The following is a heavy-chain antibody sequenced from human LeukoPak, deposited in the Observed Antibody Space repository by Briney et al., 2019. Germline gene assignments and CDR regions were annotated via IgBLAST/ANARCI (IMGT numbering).Heavy chain of an antibody. Sequence: ASVKVSCKASGYTFTGYYMHWVRQAPGQGLEGMGWIKHNSGGKNYAQKFQGRVTMTRDTSISTAYMELSRLRSDDTAVYYCARDRRYAFDIWGQGTMVTVSS. J-gene: IGHJ3*02. CDR1: GYTFTGYY. CDR3: ARDRRYAFDI. V-gene: IGHV1-2*02. CDR2: IKHNSGGK.